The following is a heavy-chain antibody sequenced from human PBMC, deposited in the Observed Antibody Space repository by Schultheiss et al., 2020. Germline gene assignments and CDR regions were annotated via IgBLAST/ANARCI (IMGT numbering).Heavy chain of an antibody. Sequence: GGSLRLSCSASGFTFSSYWMHWVRQAPGKGLVWVSRINSDGSSTSYADSVKGRFTISRDNAKNSLYLQMNSLRAEDTAVYYCARDLSHDYSNSGYYGMDVWGQGTTVTVSS. J-gene: IGHJ6*02. V-gene: IGHV3-74*01. CDR1: GFTFSSYW. D-gene: IGHD4-11*01. CDR2: INSDGSST. CDR3: ARDLSHDYSNSGYYGMDV.